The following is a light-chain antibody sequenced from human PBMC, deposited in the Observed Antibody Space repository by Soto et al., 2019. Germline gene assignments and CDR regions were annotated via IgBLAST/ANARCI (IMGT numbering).Light chain of an antibody. CDR2: GNS. Sequence: QSVLTQPPSVSGAPGQRVTISCTGSSSNIGAGYDVHWYKQLPGTAPKLLIYGNSNRPSGVPDRFSGSKSGTSASLAITGLQAEDEADYYCQSYDSSLSVVFGGGTKLTGL. V-gene: IGLV1-40*01. J-gene: IGLJ2*01. CDR1: SSNIGAGYD. CDR3: QSYDSSLSVV.